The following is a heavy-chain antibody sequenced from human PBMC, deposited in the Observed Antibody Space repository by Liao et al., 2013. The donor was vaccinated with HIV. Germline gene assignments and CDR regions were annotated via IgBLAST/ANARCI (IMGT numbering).Heavy chain of an antibody. V-gene: IGHV4-59*01. J-gene: IGHJ4*02. D-gene: IGHD3-22*01. Sequence: QVQLQESGPGLVTPSETLSLTCTVSGTSFGSFFWTWIRQSPGRGLEWIGNMYYSGKAKYNPSLKSRVTISLVGTSTNKFSLSLRSVTAGDTAVYYCARDRSYDSSDYYLYYFDYWGQGTLVTVSS. CDR3: ARDRSYDSSDYYLYYFDY. CDR1: GTSFGSFF. CDR2: MYYSGKA.